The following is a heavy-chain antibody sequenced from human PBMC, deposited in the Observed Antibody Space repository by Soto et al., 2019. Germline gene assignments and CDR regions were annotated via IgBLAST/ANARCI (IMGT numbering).Heavy chain of an antibody. J-gene: IGHJ6*03. CDR2: IYYRGSA. CDR3: AAAVPAEYVSPCYYRDV. D-gene: IGHD3-16*01. CDR1: GASISSYH. V-gene: IGHV4-59*01. Sequence: QVQLQESGPGLVKPSETLSLTCTVSGASISSYHWSWIRQSPGKGLEWIGYIYYRGSATDTPSLKSRVTISVDTSKNQVSLKLSSVTAADTAVYYCAAAVPAEYVSPCYYRDVWGKGTTVTVSS.